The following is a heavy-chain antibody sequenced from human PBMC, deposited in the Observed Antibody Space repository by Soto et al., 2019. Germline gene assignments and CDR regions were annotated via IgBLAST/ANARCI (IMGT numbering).Heavy chain of an antibody. CDR2: IIPIFGTA. D-gene: IGHD5-12*01. J-gene: IGHJ4*02. CDR3: ARNRPGYGEYYFDY. Sequence: QVQLVQSGAEVKKPGSSVKVSCKASGGTFSSYAISWVRQAPGQGLEWMGGIIPIFGTANYAQKFQGRVTITADDSTSTAYMELSSLRSEDTAVYYCARNRPGYGEYYFDYWGQGTLVTVSS. V-gene: IGHV1-69*12. CDR1: GGTFSSYA.